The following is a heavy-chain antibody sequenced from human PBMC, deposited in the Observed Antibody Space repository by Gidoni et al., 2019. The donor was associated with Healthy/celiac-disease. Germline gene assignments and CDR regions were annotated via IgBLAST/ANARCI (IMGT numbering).Heavy chain of an antibody. CDR3: TTQVDSSLFDY. D-gene: IGHD6-13*01. J-gene: IGHJ4*02. V-gene: IGHV3-15*01. CDR1: AFTFSNAW. CDR2: IKSKADGGTT. Sequence: EVQLVESGGGLLKPGWSLRLSCAASAFTFSNAWMSWVRQAPGKGREWVGRIKSKADGGTTDYAAPVKGRFTISRDDSKNTLYLQMNSLKTEDTAVYYCTTQVDSSLFDYWGQGTLVTVSS.